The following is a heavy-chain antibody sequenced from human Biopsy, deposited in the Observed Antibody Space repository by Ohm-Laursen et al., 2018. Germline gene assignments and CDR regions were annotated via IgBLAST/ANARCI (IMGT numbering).Heavy chain of an antibody. D-gene: IGHD3-9*01. CDR2: INPTGGTT. V-gene: IGHV1-46*01. J-gene: IGHJ6*02. Sequence: ASVKVSCKSSGYSFTKYYINWVRQAPGQGLEWMGIINPTGGTTSYAEKFQGRVTLTRDTSTGTVYLELNSLIYEDTALYYGARDETGSSVFGPYYYGMDVWGQGTTVTVSS. CDR1: GYSFTKYY. CDR3: ARDETGSSVFGPYYYGMDV.